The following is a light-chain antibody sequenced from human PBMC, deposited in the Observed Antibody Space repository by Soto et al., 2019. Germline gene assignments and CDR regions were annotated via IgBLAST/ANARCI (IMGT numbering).Light chain of an antibody. CDR1: QSVSSSY. Sequence: EIVLTQSPGTLSLSPGERATLSCRASQSVSSSYLAWYQQNPGQAPRLLIYGASSRATGIPDRFSGSGSGTDFTLTISRLEPEYFAVYYCQQYGSSPWTFGQGTKVEIK. V-gene: IGKV3-20*01. CDR2: GAS. J-gene: IGKJ1*01. CDR3: QQYGSSPWT.